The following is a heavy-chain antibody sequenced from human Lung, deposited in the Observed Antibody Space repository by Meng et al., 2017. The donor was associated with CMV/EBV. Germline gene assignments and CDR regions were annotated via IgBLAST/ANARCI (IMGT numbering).Heavy chain of an antibody. J-gene: IGHJ4*02. CDR1: GGSISSSSYY. V-gene: IGHV4-39*01. CDR3: ASGYDLRFDY. CDR2: IYYSGST. D-gene: IGHD5-12*01. Sequence: SETXSLTCTVSGGSISSSSYYWGWIRQPPGKGLEWIGSIYYSGSTYYNPSLKSRVTISVDTSKNQFSLKLSSVTAADTAVYYCASGYDLRFDYWGQGTLVTVSS.